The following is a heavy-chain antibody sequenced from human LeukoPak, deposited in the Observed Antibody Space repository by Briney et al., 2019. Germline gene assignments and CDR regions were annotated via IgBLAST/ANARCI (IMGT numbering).Heavy chain of an antibody. Sequence: SETLSLTCTVSGGSISSSSYYWGWIRQPPGKGLEWIGSIYYSGSTYYNPSLKSRVTISVDTSKNQFSLKLSSVTAVDTAVYYCARFEYSSSSSIDYWGQGTLVTVSS. CDR2: IYYSGST. CDR3: ARFEYSSSSSIDY. J-gene: IGHJ4*02. V-gene: IGHV4-39*01. D-gene: IGHD6-6*01. CDR1: GGSISSSSYY.